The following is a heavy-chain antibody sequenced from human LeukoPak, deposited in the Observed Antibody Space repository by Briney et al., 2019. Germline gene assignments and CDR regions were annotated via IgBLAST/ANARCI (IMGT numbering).Heavy chain of an antibody. J-gene: IGHJ4*02. CDR3: ARHYDSSGYHLSVYPDY. CDR2: IYPGDSDT. Sequence: GESLKISCKGSGYSFTSYWIGWVRQMPGKGLEWMGIIYPGDSDTRYSPSFQGQVTISADESISTAYLQWSSLKASDTAMYYCARHYDSSGYHLSVYPDYWGQGTLVTVSS. V-gene: IGHV5-51*01. D-gene: IGHD3-22*01. CDR1: GYSFTSYW.